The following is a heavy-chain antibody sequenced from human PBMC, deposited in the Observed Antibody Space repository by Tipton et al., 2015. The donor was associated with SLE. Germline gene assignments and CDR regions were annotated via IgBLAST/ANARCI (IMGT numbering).Heavy chain of an antibody. D-gene: IGHD4-17*01. CDR2: IYYSGST. CDR1: GGSISSSSYY. V-gene: IGHV4-39*01. J-gene: IGHJ2*01. CDR3: ARTVGDYGYFDL. Sequence: TLSPTCTVSGGSISSSSYYWGWIRQPPGKGLEWIGSIYYSGSTYYNPSLKSRVTISVDTSKNQFSLKLSSVTAADTAVYYCARTVGDYGYFDLWGRGTLVTVSS.